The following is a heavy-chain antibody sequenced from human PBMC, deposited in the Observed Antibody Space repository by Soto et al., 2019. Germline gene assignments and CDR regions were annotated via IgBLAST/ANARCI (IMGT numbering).Heavy chain of an antibody. CDR2: IIPIFGTA. CDR1: GGTFSSYA. D-gene: IGHD3-22*01. CDR3: ARVQFFAGGYYYDSSGFSSG. Sequence: SVKVSCKASGGTFSSYAISWVRQAPGQGLEWMGGIIPIFGTANYAQKFQGRVTITADESTSTAYMELSSLRSEDTAVYYCARVQFFAGGYYYDSSGFSSGGGKGTLVPVS. V-gene: IGHV1-69*13. J-gene: IGHJ4*02.